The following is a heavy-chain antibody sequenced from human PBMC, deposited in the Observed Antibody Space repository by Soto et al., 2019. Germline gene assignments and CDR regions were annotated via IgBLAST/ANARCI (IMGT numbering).Heavy chain of an antibody. J-gene: IGHJ6*02. Sequence: SETLSLTCTVSGGSVSSGSYYWSWVRQPPGKGLEWIGYIYYSGSTNYNPSLKSRVTISVDTSKNQFSLKLSSVTAADTAVYYCARLGYCSSTSCSKRSRYGMDVWGQGTTVTVSS. CDR2: IYYSGST. CDR3: ARLGYCSSTSCSKRSRYGMDV. D-gene: IGHD2-2*01. CDR1: GGSVSSGSYY. V-gene: IGHV4-61*01.